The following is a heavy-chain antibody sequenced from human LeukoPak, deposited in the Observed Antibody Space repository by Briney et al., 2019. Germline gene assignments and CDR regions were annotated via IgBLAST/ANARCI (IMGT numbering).Heavy chain of an antibody. CDR3: ARAFGGSYPYYFDY. CDR2: IYSGGST. Sequence: PGGSLRLSCAASGFTVSSNYMSWVRQAPGKGLEWGSVIYSGGSTYYADSVKGRFTISRHNSKNTLYLQMNSLRAEDTAVYYCARAFGGSYPYYFDYWGQGTLVTVSS. V-gene: IGHV3-53*04. CDR1: GFTVSSNY. J-gene: IGHJ4*02. D-gene: IGHD1-26*01.